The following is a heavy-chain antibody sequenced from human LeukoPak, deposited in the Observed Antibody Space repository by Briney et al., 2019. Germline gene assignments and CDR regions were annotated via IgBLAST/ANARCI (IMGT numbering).Heavy chain of an antibody. CDR3: ARVDRMAEIDF. J-gene: IGHJ4*02. D-gene: IGHD1-14*01. CDR2: ISTYTGNV. V-gene: IGHV1-18*01. CDR1: GYTFTTYG. Sequence: ASVKVSCKASGYTFTTYGLSWVRRAPGQGLEWMGWISTYTGNVKYSQKLQDRVTMTTDTSTSTGYMELRGLTSDDTAVYYCARVDRMAEIDFWGQGTLVIVSA.